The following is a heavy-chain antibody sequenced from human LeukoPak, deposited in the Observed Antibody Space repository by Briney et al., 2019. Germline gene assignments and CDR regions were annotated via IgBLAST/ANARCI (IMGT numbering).Heavy chain of an antibody. CDR3: VRGPGVVPAALYYYYMDV. Sequence: PSETLSLTCAVYGGSFSGYYWSWIRQPPGKGLEWIGEINHSGSTNYNPSLKSRVTISVDTSKNQFSLKLSSVTAADTAVYYCVRGPGVVPAALYYYYMDVWDKRTTVTVPS. J-gene: IGHJ6*03. CDR1: GGSFSGYY. V-gene: IGHV4-34*01. D-gene: IGHD2-2*01. CDR2: INHSGST.